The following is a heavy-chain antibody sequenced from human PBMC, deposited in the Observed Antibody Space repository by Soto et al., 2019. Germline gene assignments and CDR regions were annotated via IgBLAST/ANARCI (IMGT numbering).Heavy chain of an antibody. CDR2: INHSGSN. V-gene: IGHV4-34*01. D-gene: IGHD3-10*01. CDR3: ASAVGEWVGELLSYYYYMDV. CDR1: GGSFSGYY. J-gene: IGHJ6*03. Sequence: PSETLSLTCAVYGGSFSGYYWSWIRQPPGKGLEWIGEINHSGSNNYNPSLKSRVTISVDTSKNQFSLKLSSVTAADTAVYFCASAVGEWVGELLSYYYYMDVWGKGTTVTVSS.